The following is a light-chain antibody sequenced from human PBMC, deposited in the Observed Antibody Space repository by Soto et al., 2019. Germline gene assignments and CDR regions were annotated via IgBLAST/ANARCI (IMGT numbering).Light chain of an antibody. Sequence: QSALTQPRSVSGSPGQSVTISCTGTSSDVGGYNYVSWYQQHPGKAPKVMIYDVSKRPSGVPDRFSGSKSGNTASLTISGFQAEDEADYYCCSYAGIYTWVFGGGTKLTVL. CDR3: CSYAGIYTWV. CDR1: SSDVGGYNY. V-gene: IGLV2-11*01. CDR2: DVS. J-gene: IGLJ3*02.